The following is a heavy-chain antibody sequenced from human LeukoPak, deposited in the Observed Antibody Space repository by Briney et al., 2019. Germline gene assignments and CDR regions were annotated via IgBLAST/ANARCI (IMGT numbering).Heavy chain of an antibody. Sequence: SVKVSCKAPGGTFSSYAISWVRQAPGQGLEWMGRIIPIFGTANYAQKFQGRVTITTDESTSTAYMELSSLRSEDTAVYYCARDLSYCGGDCFRGGFDYWGQGTLVTVSS. CDR2: IIPIFGTA. CDR1: GGTFSSYA. V-gene: IGHV1-69*05. CDR3: ARDLSYCGGDCFRGGFDY. D-gene: IGHD2-21*02. J-gene: IGHJ4*02.